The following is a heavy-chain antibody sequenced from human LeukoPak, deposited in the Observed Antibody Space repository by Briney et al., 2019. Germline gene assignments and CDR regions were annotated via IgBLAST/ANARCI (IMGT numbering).Heavy chain of an antibody. J-gene: IGHJ4*02. V-gene: IGHV1-18*01. Sequence: GASAKVSCKASGYTFTSYGISWVRQAPGQGLEWMGWISAYNGNTNYAQKLQGRVTMTTDTSTSTAYMELRSLRSDDTAVYYCARDRAAAGRTSFDYWGQGTLVTVSS. CDR2: ISAYNGNT. CDR3: ARDRAAAGRTSFDY. D-gene: IGHD6-13*01. CDR1: GYTFTSYG.